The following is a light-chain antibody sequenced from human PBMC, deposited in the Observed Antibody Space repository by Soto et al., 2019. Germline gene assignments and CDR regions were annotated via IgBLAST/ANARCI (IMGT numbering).Light chain of an antibody. J-gene: IGKJ1*01. V-gene: IGKV4-1*01. CDR1: QSALFNSNNKNY. CDR2: WAS. Sequence: DIVMTQSPDSLAVSLGERVTINCKSSQSALFNSNNKNYIAWYQQKPGQPPKLLIYWASTRESGVPDRFSGSGSGTDFTLTINSLQAEDVAVYYCQQYFTTPSWTFGQGTTVEIK. CDR3: QQYFTTPSWT.